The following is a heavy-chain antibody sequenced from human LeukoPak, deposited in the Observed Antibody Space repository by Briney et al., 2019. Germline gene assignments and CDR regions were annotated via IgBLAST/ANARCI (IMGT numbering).Heavy chain of an antibody. J-gene: IGHJ6*02. D-gene: IGHD5-18*01. V-gene: IGHV4-34*01. CDR2: INHSGST. CDR3: ARFTTRQLWSAYGMDV. CDR1: GFTFSSYA. Sequence: GSLRLSCAASGFTFSSYAMSWVRQPPGKGLEWIGEINHSGSTNYNPSLKSRVTISVDTSKNQFSLKLSSVTAADTAVYYCARFTTRQLWSAYGMDVWGQGTTVTVSS.